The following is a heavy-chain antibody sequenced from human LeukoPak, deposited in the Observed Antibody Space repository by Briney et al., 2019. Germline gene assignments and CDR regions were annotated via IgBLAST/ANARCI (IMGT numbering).Heavy chain of an antibody. CDR2: ISYDGSNK. CDR3: ASGGVRSVTLLRY. V-gene: IGHV3-30*04. J-gene: IGHJ4*02. CDR1: GFTFSSYA. D-gene: IGHD4-17*01. Sequence: HPGGSLRLSCAASGFTFSSYAMHWVRQAPGKGLEWVAVISYDGSNKYYADSVKGRFTISRDNSKNTLYLQMNSLRAEDTAVYYCASGGVRSVTLLRYWGQGTLVTVSS.